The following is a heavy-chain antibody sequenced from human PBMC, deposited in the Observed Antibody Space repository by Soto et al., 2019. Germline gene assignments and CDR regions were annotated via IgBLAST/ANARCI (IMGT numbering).Heavy chain of an antibody. Sequence: QVQLVESGGGVVPPGRSLRLSCVASGFHFINYGMHWVRQAPGKGLEWVAIIWYDGSNKYYVDSVKGRFTISRDNSKNTLYLQMNSLRVEDTAVYYCARGEPYLCWGQGTLVTVSS. V-gene: IGHV3-33*01. CDR1: GFHFINYG. CDR3: ARGEPYLC. J-gene: IGHJ4*02. CDR2: IWYDGSNK.